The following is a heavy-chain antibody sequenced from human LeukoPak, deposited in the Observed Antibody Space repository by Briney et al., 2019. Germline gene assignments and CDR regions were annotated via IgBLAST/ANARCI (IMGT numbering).Heavy chain of an antibody. D-gene: IGHD3-3*01. CDR3: AKAGVVWTYYYYYMDV. V-gene: IGHV3-9*01. CDR2: ISWNSGSI. CDR1: GFTFDDYA. J-gene: IGHJ6*03. Sequence: GRSLRLSCAASGFTFDDYAMHWGRQAPGRGLEGGSGISWNSGSIGYADSVKGRFTISRDNAKNSLYLPMNSLRAEDTALYYCAKAGVVWTYYYYYMDVWGKGTTVTVSS.